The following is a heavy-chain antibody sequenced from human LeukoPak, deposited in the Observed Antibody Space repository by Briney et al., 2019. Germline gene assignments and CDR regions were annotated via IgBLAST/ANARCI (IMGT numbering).Heavy chain of an antibody. Sequence: PGGSLRLSCAASGFIFSNFGMHWVRQAPGKGLEWVAVIWYDGGYKYYLDSVKGRFTISRDNAKNTLYLQMNKLRVEDMAVYYCARVGDYENSGSQPFDYWGQGTLVTVSS. J-gene: IGHJ4*02. CDR1: GFIFSNFG. CDR2: IWYDGGYK. D-gene: IGHD3-22*01. V-gene: IGHV3-33*01. CDR3: ARVGDYENSGSQPFDY.